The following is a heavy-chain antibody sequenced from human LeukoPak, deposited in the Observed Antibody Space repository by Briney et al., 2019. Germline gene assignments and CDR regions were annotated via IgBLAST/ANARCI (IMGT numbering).Heavy chain of an antibody. CDR2: IIPIFGTA. CDR1: GGTFSSYA. D-gene: IGHD2-8*01. Sequence: SVKVSCKASGGTFSSYAISWVRQAPGQGLEWMGGIIPIFGTANYAQKFQGRVTITADKSTSTAYMELSSLRSEDTAVYYCAIDDCTNGVCYTVSSMDVWGKGTTVTVSS. V-gene: IGHV1-69*06. CDR3: AIDDCTNGVCYTVSSMDV. J-gene: IGHJ6*03.